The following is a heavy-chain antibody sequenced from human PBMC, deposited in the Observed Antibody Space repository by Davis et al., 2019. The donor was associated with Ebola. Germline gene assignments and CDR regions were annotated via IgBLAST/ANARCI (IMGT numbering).Heavy chain of an antibody. CDR2: ISWNSGSI. D-gene: IGHD6-13*01. CDR1: GFTFSSYA. V-gene: IGHV3-9*01. Sequence: PGGSLRLSCAASGFTFSSYAMSWVRQAPGKGLEWVSGISWNSGSIGYADSVKGRFTISRDNAKSSLYLQMNSLRAEDTAVYYCARDRSSSWRGPLDYWGQGTLVTVSS. CDR3: ARDRSSSWRGPLDY. J-gene: IGHJ4*02.